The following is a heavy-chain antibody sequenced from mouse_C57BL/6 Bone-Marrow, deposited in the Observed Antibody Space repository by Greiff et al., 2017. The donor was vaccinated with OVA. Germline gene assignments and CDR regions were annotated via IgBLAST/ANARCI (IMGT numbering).Heavy chain of an antibody. J-gene: IGHJ3*01. CDR2: IYPRSGNT. CDR1: GYTFTSYG. D-gene: IGHD2-3*01. V-gene: IGHV1-81*01. CDR3: ARWSDGYPSWFAY. Sequence: VQLQQSGAELVRPGASVKLSCKASGYTFTSYGISWVKQRTGQGLEWIGEIYPRSGNTYYNEKFKGKATLTADTSSSTAYMELRSLTSEDSAVYFCARWSDGYPSWFAYWGQGTMVTVSA.